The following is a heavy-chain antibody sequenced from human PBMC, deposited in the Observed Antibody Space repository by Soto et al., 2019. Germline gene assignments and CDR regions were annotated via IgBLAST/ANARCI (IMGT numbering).Heavy chain of an antibody. Sequence: PSETLSLTCTVSGGSISSGGYYWSWIRQHPGKGLEWIGYIYYSGSTYYNPSLKSRVTISVDTSKNQFSLKLSSVTAADTAVYYCARESIAARPTGKRFDPWGQGTLVTVSS. J-gene: IGHJ5*02. CDR3: ARESIAARPTGKRFDP. V-gene: IGHV4-31*03. CDR2: IYYSGST. CDR1: GGSISSGGYY. D-gene: IGHD6-6*01.